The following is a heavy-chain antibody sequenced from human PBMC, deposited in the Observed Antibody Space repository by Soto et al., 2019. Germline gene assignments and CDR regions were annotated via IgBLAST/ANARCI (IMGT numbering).Heavy chain of an antibody. CDR2: IDASSTHI. CDR3: VRQQYDFLVDP. V-gene: IGHV3-21*01. CDR1: GFSFSTYN. D-gene: IGHD3-16*01. Sequence: GGSLRLSCAASGFSFSTYNMNWVRQAPGKGLEWVSSIDASSTHIYYADSVKGRFTISIDNGKSSLYPQMDSLRAEDTALYYCVRQQYDFLVDPWGQGTLVTVSS. J-gene: IGHJ5*02.